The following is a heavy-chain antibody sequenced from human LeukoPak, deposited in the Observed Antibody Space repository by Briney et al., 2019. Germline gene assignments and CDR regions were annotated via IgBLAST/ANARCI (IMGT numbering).Heavy chain of an antibody. Sequence: SETLSLTCAVYGGSFSGYYWSWIRQPAGKGLEWIGRIYTSGSTNYNPSLKSRVTMSVDTSKNQFSLKLSSVTAADTAVYYCAREGDPYYYDSSGYPFDYWGQGTLVTVSS. V-gene: IGHV4-4*07. CDR3: AREGDPYYYDSSGYPFDY. CDR2: IYTSGST. D-gene: IGHD3-22*01. CDR1: GGSFSGYY. J-gene: IGHJ4*02.